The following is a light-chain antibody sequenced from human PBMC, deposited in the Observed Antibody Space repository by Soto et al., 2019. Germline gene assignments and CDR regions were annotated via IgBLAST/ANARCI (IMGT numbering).Light chain of an antibody. J-gene: IGKJ4*01. CDR1: QSVSSD. CDR2: GAS. CDR3: QHYNNWPLT. V-gene: IGKV3-15*01. Sequence: EKVMTQSPATLSVSLGETATLSCRASQSVSSDLAWYQQKPGQAPRHLIYGASTRATGIPARFSGSGSGTEFTLTISSLQSEDFAVYYCQHYNNWPLTFGGGTKV.